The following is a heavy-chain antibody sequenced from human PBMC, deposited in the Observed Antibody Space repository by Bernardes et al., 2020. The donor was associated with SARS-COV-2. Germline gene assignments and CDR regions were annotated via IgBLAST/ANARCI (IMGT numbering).Heavy chain of an antibody. Sequence: SETLSLTCTVSGGSISSHNIWWGWIRQPPRKGLEWIASIYYSGSTYYNPSLKSRVSISVDTSKNQFSLKLTSVTAEDTAVYYCARHGDVYYDTRGPGVDCWGQGALVTVSS. J-gene: IGHJ4*02. CDR1: GGSISSHNIW. CDR2: IYYSGST. D-gene: IGHD3-22*01. V-gene: IGHV4-39*01. CDR3: ARHGDVYYDTRGPGVDC.